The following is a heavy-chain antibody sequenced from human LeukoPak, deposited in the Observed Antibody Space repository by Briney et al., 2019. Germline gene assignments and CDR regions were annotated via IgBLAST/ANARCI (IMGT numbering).Heavy chain of an antibody. CDR2: INTDGSST. CDR3: ARPSSSSPSWYYYYMDV. V-gene: IGHV3-74*01. Sequence: GGFLRLSCAASGFTFSSYWMHWVRQAPGKGLVWVSPINTDGSSTSYADSVKGRFTISRDNAKNTLYLQMNSLRAEDTAVYYCARPSSSSPSWYYYYMDVWGKGTTVTVSS. CDR1: GFTFSSYW. J-gene: IGHJ6*03. D-gene: IGHD6-13*01.